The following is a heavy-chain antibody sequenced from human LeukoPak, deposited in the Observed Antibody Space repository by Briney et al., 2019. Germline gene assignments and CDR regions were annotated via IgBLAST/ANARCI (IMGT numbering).Heavy chain of an antibody. V-gene: IGHV4-59*08. CDR1: GGSISTFY. J-gene: IGHJ3*02. Sequence: SETLSLTCTVSGGSISTFYWSWIRQPPGKGLEWIAYIFYTGNTNYNPSLKGRVTISVDTSKNQFSLKLNSVTAADTAVYYCARHPFSDGFDIWGQGTMVTVSS. CDR2: IFYTGNT. CDR3: ARHPFSDGFDI.